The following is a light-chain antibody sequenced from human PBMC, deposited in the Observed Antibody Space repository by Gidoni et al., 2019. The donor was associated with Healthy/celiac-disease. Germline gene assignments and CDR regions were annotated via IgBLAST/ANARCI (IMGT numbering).Light chain of an antibody. J-gene: IGLJ2*01. CDR2: DDS. CDR3: CSYAGSYTFNVV. V-gene: IGLV2-11*01. Sequence: QSALTQPRSVSGSPGQPVTITCTGTSSDVGGYNYVSLYQQHPGKAPQLMIYDDSKRPSAVPDRFSGSKSGTTDSLTISGLQAEDEADYYCCSYAGSYTFNVVFGGGTKLTVL. CDR1: SSDVGGYNY.